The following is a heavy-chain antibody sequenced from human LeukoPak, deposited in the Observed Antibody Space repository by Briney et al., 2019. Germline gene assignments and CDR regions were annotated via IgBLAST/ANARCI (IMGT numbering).Heavy chain of an antibody. CDR2: IKEDGSEK. J-gene: IGHJ4*02. CDR3: ARVPLWVGSFDY. V-gene: IGHV3-7*01. CDR1: GFTFTSYW. D-gene: IGHD5-18*01. Sequence: PGGSLRLSCAASGFTFTSYWMSWVRQAPGKGLEWVANIKEDGSEKYYVDSVRGRFTISRDNAKNSVSLQMNSLRVEDTAVYYCARVPLWVGSFDYWGQGTLVTVSS.